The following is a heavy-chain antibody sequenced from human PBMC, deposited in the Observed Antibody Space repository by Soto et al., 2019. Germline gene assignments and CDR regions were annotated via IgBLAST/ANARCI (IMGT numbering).Heavy chain of an antibody. V-gene: IGHV3-23*01. Sequence: EVQLLESGGDLVQPGGSLRLSCAASGFAFTTYAMTWVRQSPGKGLGWVSSITNSGGSTYFADSVKGRFTISSDNSKSALYLQMSSLSAEDTAVYYCARGGPRDGYRDLDYWGPGTQVTVSS. CDR3: ARGGPRDGYRDLDY. CDR1: GFAFTTYA. J-gene: IGHJ4*02. D-gene: IGHD5-18*01. CDR2: ITNSGGST.